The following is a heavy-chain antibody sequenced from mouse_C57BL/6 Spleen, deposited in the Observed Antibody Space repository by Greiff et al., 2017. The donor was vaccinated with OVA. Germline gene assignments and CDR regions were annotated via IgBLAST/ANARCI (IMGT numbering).Heavy chain of an antibody. V-gene: IGHV5-16*01. CDR2: INYDGSST. J-gene: IGHJ4*01. CDR1: GFTFSDYY. D-gene: IGHD2-5*01. CDR3: ARDNSNSYAMDY. Sequence: DVKLVESEGGLVQPGSSMKLSCTASGFTFSDYYMAWVRQVPEKGLEWVANINYDGSSTYYLDSLKSRFIISRDNAKNILYLQMSSLKSEDTATYYCARDNSNSYAMDYWGQGTSVTVSS.